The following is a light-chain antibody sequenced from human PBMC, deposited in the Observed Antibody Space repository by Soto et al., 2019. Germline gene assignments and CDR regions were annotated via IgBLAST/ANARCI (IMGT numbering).Light chain of an antibody. Sequence: VMTQPPSASGTPGQRVTISCSGSSSNIGSNTVNWYQQLPGTAPKLLIYSNNQRPSGVPDRFSGSKSGTSASLAISRLQSEDEADYYCAAWDDSLNAWVFGGGTQLTVL. V-gene: IGLV1-44*01. CDR2: SNN. CDR1: SSNIGSNT. J-gene: IGLJ3*02. CDR3: AAWDDSLNAWV.